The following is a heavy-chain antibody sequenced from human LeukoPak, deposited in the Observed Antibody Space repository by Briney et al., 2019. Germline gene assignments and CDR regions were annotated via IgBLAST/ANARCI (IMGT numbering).Heavy chain of an antibody. V-gene: IGHV3-23*01. Sequence: GGSLRLSCAASGFTFSSYAMSWVRQAPGKGLEWVSAISGGGDSTYYADSVKGRFTISRGNSKNTLYLHMNSLTAEDTAVYYCAKDLFRSYYDRPMGYFDYWGQGTLVTVSS. CDR3: AKDLFRSYYDRPMGYFDY. J-gene: IGHJ4*02. CDR2: ISGGGDST. CDR1: GFTFSSYA. D-gene: IGHD3-22*01.